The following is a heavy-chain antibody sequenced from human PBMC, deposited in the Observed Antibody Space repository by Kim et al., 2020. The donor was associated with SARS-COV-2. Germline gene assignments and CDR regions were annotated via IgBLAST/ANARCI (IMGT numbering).Heavy chain of an antibody. Sequence: DSVKSRFSVSRDNSKNTVFLQMNSLRAEDTAIYYCAIDWVFGSGPRDDDFWGQGTLVTVSS. CDR3: AIDWVFGSGPRDDDF. D-gene: IGHD1-1*01. V-gene: IGHV3-30*04. J-gene: IGHJ4*02.